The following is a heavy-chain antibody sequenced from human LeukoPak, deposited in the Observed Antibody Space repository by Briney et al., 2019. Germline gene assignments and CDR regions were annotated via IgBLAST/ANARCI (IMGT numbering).Heavy chain of an antibody. J-gene: IGHJ4*02. CDR1: GGSISSHY. Sequence: PSETLSLTCTVSGGSISSHYWSWIRQPPGKGLEWIGYIYYSGSTNYNPSLKSRVTLSVDTSKNQFSLKLSSVTAADTAVYYCARDLDDFWSGAFDYWGQGTLVTVSS. V-gene: IGHV4-59*11. CDR2: IYYSGST. D-gene: IGHD3-3*01. CDR3: ARDLDDFWSGAFDY.